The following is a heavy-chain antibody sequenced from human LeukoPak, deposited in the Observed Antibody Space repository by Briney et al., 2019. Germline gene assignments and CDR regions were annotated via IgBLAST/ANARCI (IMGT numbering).Heavy chain of an antibody. CDR1: GGSISSGDYY. J-gene: IGHJ4*02. D-gene: IGHD3-22*01. V-gene: IGHV4-30-4*08. CDR2: IYYSGST. Sequence: SQTLSLTCTVSGGSISSGDYYWRWIRQPPGKGLEWIGYIYYSGSTYYNPSLKSRVTISVDTSKNQFSLKLSSVTAADTAVYYCARAPRGYSSGYYFDYWGQGTLVTVSS. CDR3: ARAPRGYSSGYYFDY.